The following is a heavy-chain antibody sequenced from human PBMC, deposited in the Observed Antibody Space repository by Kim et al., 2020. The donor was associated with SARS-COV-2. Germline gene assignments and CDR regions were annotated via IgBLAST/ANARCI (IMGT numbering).Heavy chain of an antibody. CDR3: TTDPVLIAARRGDFDY. CDR1: GFTFSNAW. J-gene: IGHJ4*02. D-gene: IGHD6-6*01. CDR2: IKSKTDGGTT. V-gene: IGHV3-15*01. Sequence: WGSLRLSCAASGFTFSNAWMSWVRQAPGKGLEWVGRIKSKTDGGTTDYAAPVKGRFTISRDDSKNTLYLQMNSLKTEDTAVYYCTTDPVLIAARRGDFDYWGQGTLVTVSS.